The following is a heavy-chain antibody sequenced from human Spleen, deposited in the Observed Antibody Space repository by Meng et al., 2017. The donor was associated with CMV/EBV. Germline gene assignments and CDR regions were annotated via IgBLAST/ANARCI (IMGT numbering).Heavy chain of an antibody. CDR3: TTRRYSH. J-gene: IGHJ4*02. CDR1: EFTFGDYA. CDR2: IRSKGYGGTA. Sequence: GGSLRLSCTPYEFTFGDYAVTWVRQAPGKGLDWVGFIRSKGYGGTAEYAASVKGRFTISIDDSKSIAYLQLNSLKTDDTAVYYCTTRRYSHWGQGTLVPVSS. V-gene: IGHV3-49*04. D-gene: IGHD6-13*01.